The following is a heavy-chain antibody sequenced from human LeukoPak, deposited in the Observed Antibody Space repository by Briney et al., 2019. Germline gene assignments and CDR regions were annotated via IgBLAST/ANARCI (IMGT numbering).Heavy chain of an antibody. CDR1: GYTFSGYY. CDR3: ARTKAAILKSEYFQH. CDR2: INPNSGGT. Sequence: ASVKVSCKASGYTFSGYYMHWVRQAPGQGLEWMGWINPNSGGTNYAQKFQGRVTMTRDTSISTGYMELSRLRSDDTAVYYCARTKAAILKSEYFQHWGQGTLVTVSS. V-gene: IGHV1-2*02. J-gene: IGHJ1*01. D-gene: IGHD2-2*01.